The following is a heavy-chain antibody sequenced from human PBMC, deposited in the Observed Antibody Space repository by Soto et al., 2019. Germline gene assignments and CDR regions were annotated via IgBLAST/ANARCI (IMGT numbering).Heavy chain of an antibody. CDR2: ISAYNGDT. Sequence: QVQLVQSGAEVKKPGASVKVSCKASGDSLSSYGITWVRQAPGQGLEWMGWISAYNGDTNYAQKFQGRLTMTTDTSTSTADMELKSLRSDDTAVYYCARDRRFNWFPEYFQHWGQGTLVTVSS. J-gene: IGHJ1*01. CDR1: GDSLSSYG. CDR3: ARDRRFNWFPEYFQH. V-gene: IGHV1-18*01. D-gene: IGHD1-1*01.